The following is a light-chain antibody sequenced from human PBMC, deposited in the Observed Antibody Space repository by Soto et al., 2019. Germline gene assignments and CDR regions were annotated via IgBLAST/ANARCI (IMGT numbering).Light chain of an antibody. J-gene: IGKJ4*01. CDR3: QQRSNWQGAT. V-gene: IGKV3-11*01. CDR2: DAS. Sequence: EIVVTQSPATLSLSPGERATLSCRASQSVSSYLAWYQQKPGQAPRLLIYDASNRATGIPARFSGSGSGTDFTLTISSLEPEDFAVYYCQQRSNWQGATFGGGTMVDIK. CDR1: QSVSSY.